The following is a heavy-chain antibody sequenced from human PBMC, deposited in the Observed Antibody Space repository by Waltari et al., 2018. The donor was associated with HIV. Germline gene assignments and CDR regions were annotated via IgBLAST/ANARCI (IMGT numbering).Heavy chain of an antibody. Sequence: EVQLLESGGGLVQPGGSLRISCVASGFTFSNYVMSWVRQAPGKGPEWVSFISGSAVTTYYAYSVKGRYTIARDNSKKKLYLQMNSLRAEETAVYYCAKIGAENDDSSAEESMDAWGQGTTVTVSS. D-gene: IGHD3-22*01. V-gene: IGHV3-23*01. CDR1: GFTFSNYV. CDR3: AKIGAENDDSSAEESMDA. CDR2: ISGSAVTT. J-gene: IGHJ6*02.